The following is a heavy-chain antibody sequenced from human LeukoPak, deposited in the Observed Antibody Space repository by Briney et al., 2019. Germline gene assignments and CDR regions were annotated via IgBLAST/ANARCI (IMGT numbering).Heavy chain of an antibody. Sequence: GRSLRLSCAASGFTFSSYSMNWVRQAPGKGLEWVSSISSSSSYIYYADSVKGRFTISRDNAKNSLYLQVNSLRAEDTAVYYCARALDYWGQGTLVTVSS. J-gene: IGHJ4*02. CDR1: GFTFSSYS. CDR3: ARALDY. CDR2: ISSSSSYI. V-gene: IGHV3-21*01.